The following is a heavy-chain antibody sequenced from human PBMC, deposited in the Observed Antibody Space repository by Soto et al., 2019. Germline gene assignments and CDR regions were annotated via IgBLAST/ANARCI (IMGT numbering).Heavy chain of an antibody. D-gene: IGHD3-3*01. J-gene: IGHJ4*02. CDR2: IWYDGSNK. CDR1: GFNFSSYG. CDR3: ARAPYDFWGGYPSHFDY. Sequence: QVQLVESGGGVVQPRRSLRISCAASGFNFSSYGMHWVRQASGNGLECVAVIWYDGSNKYYADSVKGRFTISRDNSKNTLYLQMNSLRPEDTAVYYCARAPYDFWGGYPSHFDYWGQGTLVTVSS. V-gene: IGHV3-33*01.